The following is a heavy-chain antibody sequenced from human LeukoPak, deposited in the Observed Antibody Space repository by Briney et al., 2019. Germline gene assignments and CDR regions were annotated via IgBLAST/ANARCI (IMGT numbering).Heavy chain of an antibody. CDR3: ARGPKSALALWMMYFDY. V-gene: IGHV3-66*01. Sequence: GGSLRLSCAASGFTVSSNYMSWVRQAPGKGLEWVSVIYSGGSTYYADSVKGRFTISRDNSKNTLYLQMNSLRADDTAVYYCARGPKSALALWMMYFDYWGQGTLVTVSS. CDR2: IYSGGST. CDR1: GFTVSSNY. D-gene: IGHD5-18*01. J-gene: IGHJ4*02.